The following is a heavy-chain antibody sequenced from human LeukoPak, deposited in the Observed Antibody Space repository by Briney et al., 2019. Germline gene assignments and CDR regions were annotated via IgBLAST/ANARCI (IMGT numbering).Heavy chain of an antibody. Sequence: PSETLSLTCTVSGDSISSHYWSWIRQPPGKGLEWIGYIYHSGSTNYNPSLQSRVTISVDTSKNQFSLNLNSVTAADTAVYYCARGGAARLHFQNWGQGTLVTVSS. V-gene: IGHV4-59*11. J-gene: IGHJ1*01. CDR3: ARGGAARLHFQN. CDR2: IYHSGST. CDR1: GDSISSHY. D-gene: IGHD6-6*01.